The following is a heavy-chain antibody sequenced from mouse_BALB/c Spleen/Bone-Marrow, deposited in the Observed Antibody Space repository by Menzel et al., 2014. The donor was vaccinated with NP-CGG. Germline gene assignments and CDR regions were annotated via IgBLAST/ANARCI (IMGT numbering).Heavy chain of an antibody. J-gene: IGHJ2*01. CDR2: ISSGSSTI. CDR1: GFTFSSFG. V-gene: IGHV5-17*02. D-gene: IGHD3-2*02. CDR3: ARSRLRGYYFDY. Sequence: EVQVVESGGGLVQPGGSGKLSCAASGFTFSSFGMHWVRQAPEKGLEWVAYISSGSSTIYYADTLKGRFTISRDNPKNTLFLQMTSLRSEDTAMYYCARSRLRGYYFDYWGQGTTLTVSS.